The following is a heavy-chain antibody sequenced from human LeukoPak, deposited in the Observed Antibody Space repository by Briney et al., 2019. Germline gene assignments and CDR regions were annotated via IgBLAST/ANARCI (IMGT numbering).Heavy chain of an antibody. D-gene: IGHD1-1*01. CDR3: ARGGTFVSDY. J-gene: IGHJ4*02. V-gene: IGHV3-7*01. Sequence: GGSLRLSCAGSGFTFSTFWTSWVRQAPGKGLEWVANIKEDGSEKYYVDSMKGRFTVSRDNAKNSLYLQMDSLRAEDTAVYYCARGGTFVSDYWGQGTLVTVSS. CDR2: IKEDGSEK. CDR1: GFTFSTFW.